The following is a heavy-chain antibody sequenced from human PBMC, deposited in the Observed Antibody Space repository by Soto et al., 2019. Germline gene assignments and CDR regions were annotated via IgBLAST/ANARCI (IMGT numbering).Heavy chain of an antibody. Sequence: PSETLSLTCAVYGGSFGGFAWSWVRQPPGKGLEWIGEINYSGYTNYNPSLKSRVSISVDKSKNQFSLKLNSVTAADTAVYYCASLSFTIYGVRQDQEYWSKGTLVTVS. J-gene: IGHJ4*02. D-gene: IGHD3-3*01. V-gene: IGHV4-34*01. CDR2: INYSGYT. CDR3: ASLSFTIYGVRQDQEY. CDR1: GGSFGGFA.